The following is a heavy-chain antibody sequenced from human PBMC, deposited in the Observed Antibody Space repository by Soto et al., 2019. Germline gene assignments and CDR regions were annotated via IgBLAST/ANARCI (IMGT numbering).Heavy chain of an antibody. CDR3: ARDHGIFGVFDY. CDR2: ISSSSSYI. V-gene: IGHV3-21*01. CDR1: GFTFSSYS. J-gene: IGHJ4*02. D-gene: IGHD3-3*01. Sequence: GGSLRLSCAASGFTFSSYSMNWVRQAPGKGLEWVSSISSSSSYIYYADSVKGRFTISRDNAKNSLYLQMNSLRAEDTAVYYCARDHGIFGVFDYWGQGTLVTISS.